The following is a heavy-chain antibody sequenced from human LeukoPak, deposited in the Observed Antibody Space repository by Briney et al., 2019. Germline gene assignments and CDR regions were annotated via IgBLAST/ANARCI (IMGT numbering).Heavy chain of an antibody. J-gene: IGHJ4*02. CDR1: GFTFSSYS. CDR2: ISSSSSYI. V-gene: IGHV3-21*01. D-gene: IGHD2-2*01. CDR3: ARDLSGGVGYCSSTSCSEYYFDY. Sequence: GGSLRLSCAASGFTFSSYSMNWVRQAPGKGLEWVSSISSSSSYIYYADSVKGRFTISRDNAKNSLYLQMNSLRAEDTAVYYCARDLSGGVGYCSSTSCSEYYFDYWGQGTLVTVSS.